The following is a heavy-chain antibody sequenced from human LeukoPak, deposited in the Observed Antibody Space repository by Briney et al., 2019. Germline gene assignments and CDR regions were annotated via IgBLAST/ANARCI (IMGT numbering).Heavy chain of an antibody. V-gene: IGHV3-15*01. CDR2: IRNDRIT. Sequence: GESLRLSCVLSGLTFSDAWMSWVRQAPGKGLEWVGRIRNDRITDYAAPVQGRFSISRDNSKNTFYLQMNSLRTEDTGMYFCTWMATIFTVDYWGQGTLITVSS. CDR1: GLTFSDAW. J-gene: IGHJ4*02. D-gene: IGHD5-12*01. CDR3: TWMATIFTVDY.